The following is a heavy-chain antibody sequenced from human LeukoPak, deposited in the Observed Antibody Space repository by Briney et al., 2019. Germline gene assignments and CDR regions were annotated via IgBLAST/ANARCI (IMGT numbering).Heavy chain of an antibody. V-gene: IGHV3-23*01. CDR1: GFTFSSYS. CDR3: AKGSYDLFDY. J-gene: IGHJ4*02. CDR2: ISGSGGST. D-gene: IGHD5-12*01. Sequence: GGSLRLSCAASGFTFSSYSMNWIRQAPGKGLEWVSAISGSGGSTYYADSVKGRFTISRDNSKNTLYLQMNSLRAEDTAVYYCAKGSYDLFDYWGQGTLVTVSS.